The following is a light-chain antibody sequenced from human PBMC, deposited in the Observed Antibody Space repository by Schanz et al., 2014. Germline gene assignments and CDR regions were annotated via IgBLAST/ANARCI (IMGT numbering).Light chain of an antibody. V-gene: IGLV2-14*03. CDR2: DAS. Sequence: QSVLTQPASVSGSPGQSITISCTGTSSDVGVYNYVSWYQQLPGKAPKLMIYDASNRPSGVSNRFSGSKSAYTASLTISGLQAEDEATYYCCSYSHTRTFVLFGGGTKLTVL. CDR1: SSDVGVYNY. J-gene: IGLJ2*01. CDR3: CSYSHTRTFVL.